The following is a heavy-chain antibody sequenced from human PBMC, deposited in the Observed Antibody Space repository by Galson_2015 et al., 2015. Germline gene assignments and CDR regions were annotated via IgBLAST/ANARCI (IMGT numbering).Heavy chain of an antibody. J-gene: IGHJ3*02. CDR1: GYTFTSYY. CDR3: ARGDYVAFDI. Sequence: SVKVSCKASGYTFTSYYIHWVRQAPGQGLEWMGLINPSGGTTTYAQEFQGRVTMTRDTSTSTVYMELSSLRSGDTAVYYCARGDYVAFDIWGQGTMVTVSS. CDR2: INPSGGTT. D-gene: IGHD4-17*01. V-gene: IGHV1-46*01.